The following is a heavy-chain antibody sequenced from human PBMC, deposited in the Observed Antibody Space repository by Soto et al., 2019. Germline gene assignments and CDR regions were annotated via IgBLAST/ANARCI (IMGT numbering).Heavy chain of an antibody. Sequence: QVQLVQSGADVKKPGSSVKVSCKVSGGTFNNYAISWVRQAPGQGLEWMGGIIPIFSTSDYAQKFQGRVTISANESTSTAYMELTSLTSEDTAVYYWASPNQFFTTMEGTRSAFDYGGQGTLVTVSS. D-gene: IGHD3-10*01. CDR2: IIPIFSTS. CDR1: GGTFNNYA. J-gene: IGHJ4*02. CDR3: ASPNQFFTTMEGTRSAFDY. V-gene: IGHV1-69*01.